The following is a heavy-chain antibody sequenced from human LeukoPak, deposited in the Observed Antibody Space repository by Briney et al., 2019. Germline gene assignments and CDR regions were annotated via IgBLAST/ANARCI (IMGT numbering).Heavy chain of an antibody. CDR1: GYTFTDYY. Sequence: ASVKVSCKASGYTFTDYYMHWVRQAPGQGLEWMGWINPHSGGTDHAQKFQGRVTMTRDTSISTAYMELSSLRSEDTAVYYCARAQQQLVPNYYYYYYMDVWGKGTTVTVSS. V-gene: IGHV1-2*02. CDR3: ARAQQQLVPNYYYYYYMDV. CDR2: INPHSGGT. J-gene: IGHJ6*03. D-gene: IGHD6-13*01.